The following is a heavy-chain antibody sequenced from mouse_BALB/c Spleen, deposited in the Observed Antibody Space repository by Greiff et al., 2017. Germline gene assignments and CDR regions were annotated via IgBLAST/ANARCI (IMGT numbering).Heavy chain of an antibody. V-gene: IGHV1-77*01. J-gene: IGHJ3*01. Sequence: QVQLQQSGAELARPGASVKLSCTASGYTFTDYYINWVKQRTGKGLEWIGEIYPGSGDSYYNEKCKGKATLTADKSSSTAYMQLSSLTSEDSAVYFCARGGALAYWGQGTLVTVSA. CDR1: GYTFTDYY. CDR3: ARGGALAY. CDR2: IYPGSGDS.